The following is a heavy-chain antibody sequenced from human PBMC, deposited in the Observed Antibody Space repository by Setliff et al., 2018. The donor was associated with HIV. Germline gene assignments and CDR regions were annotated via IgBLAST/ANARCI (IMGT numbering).Heavy chain of an antibody. Sequence: PSETLSLTCVVCGGSFSGYYWSWIRQPPGKGPEWIGSVYYTGSTYYSLSLNSRVTISVDTSKNQVSLRLSSVTAADTGVYYCARHRDPPGSRWIFYYYYMDLWGAGTTVTVSS. V-gene: IGHV4-34*01. CDR2: VYYTGST. CDR3: ARHRDPPGSRWIFYYYYMDL. J-gene: IGHJ6*03. CDR1: GGSFSGYY. D-gene: IGHD6-13*01.